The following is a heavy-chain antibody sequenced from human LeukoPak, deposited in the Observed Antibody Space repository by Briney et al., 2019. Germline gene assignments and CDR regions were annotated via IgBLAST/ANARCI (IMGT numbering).Heavy chain of an antibody. CDR2: INSDGSST. CDR3: ARDQSSSWTDFDY. CDR1: GFTFSSYW. Sequence: GGSLRLSCAASGFTFSSYWMHWVRQAPGKGLVWVSRINSDGSSTSYADSVKGRFTISRDNAKNTLYLQMNSLRSDDTAVYYCARDQSSSWTDFDYWGQGTLVTVSS. J-gene: IGHJ4*02. D-gene: IGHD6-13*01. V-gene: IGHV3-74*01.